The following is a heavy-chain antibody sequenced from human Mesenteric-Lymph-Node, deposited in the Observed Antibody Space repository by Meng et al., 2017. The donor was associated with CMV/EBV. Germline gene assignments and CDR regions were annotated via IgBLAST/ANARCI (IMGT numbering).Heavy chain of an antibody. CDR2: VYYSGST. CDR3: ARHFDYPSAFDV. J-gene: IGHJ3*01. CDR1: GGSFSSSTYY. D-gene: IGHD3-9*01. Sequence: SETLSLTCAVYGGSFSSSTYYWGWIRQPPGKGLEWIGSVYYSGSTYYNPSLRSRVTTSVDTSKNQFSLKLSSVTAADTAVYYCARHFDYPSAFDVWGQGTLVTVSS. V-gene: IGHV4-39*01.